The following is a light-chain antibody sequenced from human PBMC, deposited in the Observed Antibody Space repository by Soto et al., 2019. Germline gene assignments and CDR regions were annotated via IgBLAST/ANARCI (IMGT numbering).Light chain of an antibody. V-gene: IGKV1-6*01. J-gene: IGKJ2*01. Sequence: AIQMTHFPSSLSASVGDRVTITCRASQDIRGDLGWYQQRPGKAPKLLIYAASSLQSGVPSRFSGSGSGTDFTLTISSLQPEDFATYYCQQSYSTPYTFGQGTKLEIK. CDR3: QQSYSTPYT. CDR2: AAS. CDR1: QDIRGD.